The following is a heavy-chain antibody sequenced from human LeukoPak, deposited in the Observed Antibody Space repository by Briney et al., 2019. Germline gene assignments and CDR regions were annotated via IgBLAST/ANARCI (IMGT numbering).Heavy chain of an antibody. D-gene: IGHD6-13*01. CDR3: AKVLLGSSWYLLFDY. Sequence: PGGSLRLSCAASRFTFSSYAMSWVRQAPGKGLEWVSAISGSGGSTYYADSVKGRFTISRDNSKNTLYLQMNSLRAEDTAVYYCAKVLLGSSWYLLFDYWGQGTLVTVSS. J-gene: IGHJ4*02. V-gene: IGHV3-23*01. CDR1: RFTFSSYA. CDR2: ISGSGGST.